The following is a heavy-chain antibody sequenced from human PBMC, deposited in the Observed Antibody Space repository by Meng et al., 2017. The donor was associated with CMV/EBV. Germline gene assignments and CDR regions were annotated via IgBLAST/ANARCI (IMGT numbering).Heavy chain of an antibody. V-gene: IGHV3-11*01. CDR2: ISSSGSTI. CDR1: GFTFSDYY. J-gene: IGHJ6*02. Sequence: GESLKISCAASGFTFSDYYMSWIRQAPGKGLEWVSYISSSGSTIYYADSVKGRFTISRDNAKNSLYLQMNSLRAEDTAVYYCARQEQQLVSYGHYYYYYGMDVWGQGTTVTVSS. CDR3: ARQEQQLVSYGHYYYYYGMDV. D-gene: IGHD6-13*01.